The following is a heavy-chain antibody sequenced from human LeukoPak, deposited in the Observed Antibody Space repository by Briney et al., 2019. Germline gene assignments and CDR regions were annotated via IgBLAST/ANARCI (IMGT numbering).Heavy chain of an antibody. CDR1: GGSISSYY. CDR2: IYYSGST. J-gene: IGHJ5*02. D-gene: IGHD6-6*01. Sequence: SETLSLTCTVSGGSISSYYWSWIRQPPGKGLEWIGYIYYSGSTNYNPSLKSRVTISVDTSKNQFPLKLSSVTAADTAVYYCARLCSSSAGDWFDPWGQGTLVTVSS. CDR3: ARLCSSSAGDWFDP. V-gene: IGHV4-59*08.